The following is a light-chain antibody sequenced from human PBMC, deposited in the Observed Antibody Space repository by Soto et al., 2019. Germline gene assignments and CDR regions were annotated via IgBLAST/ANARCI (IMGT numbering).Light chain of an antibody. CDR1: SNDIGSYNY. Sequence: QSALTQPASVSGSPGQSITISCTGTSNDIGSYNYVSWYQQHPGEAPKLIIYEVSNRPSGVSNRFSGSKSDNTASLTITGLQAEDEASYYCSSYTITHIPVIFGGGTQLTVL. J-gene: IGLJ2*01. CDR2: EVS. CDR3: SSYTITHIPVI. V-gene: IGLV2-14*01.